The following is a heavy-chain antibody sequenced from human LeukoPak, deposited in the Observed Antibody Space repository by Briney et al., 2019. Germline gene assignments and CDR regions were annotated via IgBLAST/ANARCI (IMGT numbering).Heavy chain of an antibody. J-gene: IGHJ5*01. Sequence: GGSLRLSCAASGVTVSDAYMSWVRQAPGKGLEWVSVIYSGGSTYYADSVKGRFTISRDNSKNTLYLQMNSLRAEDTAIYYCASLNSGWYDCWGQGTLVTVSS. V-gene: IGHV3-53*01. CDR1: GVTVSDAY. CDR3: ASLNSGWYDC. CDR2: IYSGGST. D-gene: IGHD6-19*01.